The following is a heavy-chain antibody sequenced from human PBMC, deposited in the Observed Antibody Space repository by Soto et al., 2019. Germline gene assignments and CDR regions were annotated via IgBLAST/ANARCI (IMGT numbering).Heavy chain of an antibody. CDR1: GFTVSSNY. J-gene: IGHJ4*02. D-gene: IGHD3-10*01. Sequence: PGGSLRLSCAASGFTVSSNYMSWVRQAPGKGLEWVSVIYSGGSTYYADSVKGRFTISRDNSKNTLYLQMNSLRAEDTAVYYCARVKGNSGFDFHYWGQGTLVTVSS. V-gene: IGHV3-53*01. CDR2: IYSGGST. CDR3: ARVKGNSGFDFHY.